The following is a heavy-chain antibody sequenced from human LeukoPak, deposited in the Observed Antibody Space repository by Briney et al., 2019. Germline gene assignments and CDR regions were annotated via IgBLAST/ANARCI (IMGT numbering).Heavy chain of an antibody. J-gene: IGHJ4*02. V-gene: IGHV3-53*01. CDR2: IYSGGSK. D-gene: IGHD1-7*01. CDR3: ARDPPSGWNYDY. Sequence: GGSLRLSCAASGFTVSSNYMSWVRQAPGKGLEWVSVIYSGGSKYYADSVKGRFTISRDNSKNTLYLQMNSLRAEDTAVYYCARDPPSGWNYDYWGQGTLVTVSS. CDR1: GFTVSSNY.